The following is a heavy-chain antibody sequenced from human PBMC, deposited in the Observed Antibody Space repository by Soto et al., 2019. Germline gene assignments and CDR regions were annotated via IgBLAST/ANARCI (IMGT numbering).Heavy chain of an antibody. CDR1: GGSISNYY. CDR3: AKVPWAEYGGIFDP. D-gene: IGHD2-15*01. J-gene: IGHJ5*02. V-gene: IGHV4-59*01. Sequence: SETLSLSCTVSGGSISNYYWTWIRHPPGKGLEWIGYIYYSGSTNYSPSLKSRVTISVDTSKNQFSLKLSSVTAADTAVYYCAKVPWAEYGGIFDPRGQGTLVTVSS. CDR2: IYYSGST.